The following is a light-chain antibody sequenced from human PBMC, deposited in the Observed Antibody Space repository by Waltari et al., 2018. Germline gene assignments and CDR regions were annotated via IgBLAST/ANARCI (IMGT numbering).Light chain of an antibody. Sequence: QSVLTQPPSVSGAPGQRVTISCTGSSSNIGAGYVHWYQQLPRTAPKLLSYENYNLPSGVPDRFSASKSGSSASLAITGLQAEDEADYYCQSYDSSLRSKMFGGGTKLTVL. CDR3: QSYDSSLRSKM. CDR1: SSNIGAGYV. CDR2: ENY. V-gene: IGLV1-40*01. J-gene: IGLJ3*02.